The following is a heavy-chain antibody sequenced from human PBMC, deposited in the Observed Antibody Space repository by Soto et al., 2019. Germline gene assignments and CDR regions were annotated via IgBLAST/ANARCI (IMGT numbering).Heavy chain of an antibody. V-gene: IGHV4-59*08. D-gene: IGHD3-3*01. CDR1: GGSISSYY. J-gene: IGHJ3*02. CDR2: IYYSGST. CDR3: ARQGIHSAYYDFWSGYSRDAFDI. Sequence: SETLSLTCTASGGSISSYYWSWTRQPPGKGLEWIGYIYYSGSTNYNPSLKSRVTISVDTSKNQFSLKLSSVTAADTAVYYCARQGIHSAYYDFWSGYSRDAFDIWGQGTMVTVSS.